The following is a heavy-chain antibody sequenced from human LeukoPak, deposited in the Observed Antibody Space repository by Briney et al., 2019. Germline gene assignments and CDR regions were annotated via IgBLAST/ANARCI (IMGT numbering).Heavy chain of an antibody. CDR2: IYYSGST. CDR1: GGSISSSSYY. Sequence: PSETLSLTCTVSGGSISSSSYYWGWIRQPPGKGLEWIGSIYYSGSTYYNPSLKSRVTISVDTSKNQFSLKLSSVTAADTAVYYCARVPGTAMVSYYYYMDVWGKGTTVTVSS. D-gene: IGHD5-18*01. V-gene: IGHV4-39*07. CDR3: ARVPGTAMVSYYYYMDV. J-gene: IGHJ6*03.